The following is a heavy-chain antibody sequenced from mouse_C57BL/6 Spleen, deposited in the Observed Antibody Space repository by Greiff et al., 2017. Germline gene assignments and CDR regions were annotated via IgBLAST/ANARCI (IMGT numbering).Heavy chain of an antibody. CDR2: IYPGDGDT. CDR1: GYAFSSSW. Sequence: QVQLKQSGPELVKPGASVKISCKASGYAFSSSWMHWVKQRPGKGLEWIGRIYPGDGDTNYNGKFKGKATLTADKSSSTAYMQLSSLTSEDSAVYFCARSGYYDYDALDYWGQGTTLTVSS. V-gene: IGHV1-82*01. D-gene: IGHD2-4*01. J-gene: IGHJ2*01. CDR3: ARSGYYDYDALDY.